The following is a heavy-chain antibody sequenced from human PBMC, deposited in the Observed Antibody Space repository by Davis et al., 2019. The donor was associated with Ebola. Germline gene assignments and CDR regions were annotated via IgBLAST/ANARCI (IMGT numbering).Heavy chain of an antibody. CDR2: IYYSGST. J-gene: IGHJ4*02. Sequence: MPSETLSLTCTVSGGSISSYYWSWIRQPPGKGLEWIGYIYYSGSTNYNPSLKSRVTISVDTSKNQFSLKLSSVTAADTAVYYCASVVNYDSSGYYPIDYWGQGTLVTVSS. V-gene: IGHV4-59*01. CDR3: ASVVNYDSSGYYPIDY. CDR1: GGSISSYY. D-gene: IGHD3-22*01.